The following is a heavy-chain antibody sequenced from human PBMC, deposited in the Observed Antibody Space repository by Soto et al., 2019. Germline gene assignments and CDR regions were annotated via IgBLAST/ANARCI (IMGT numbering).Heavy chain of an antibody. CDR3: AKEYGFIAARRGGFDAFDI. J-gene: IGHJ3*02. CDR1: VFTFSSYG. Sequence: GGSLRLSCAASVFTFSSYGMHWVRQAPGKGLEWVAVISYDGSNKYYADSVKGRFTISRDNSKNTLYLQMNSLRAEDTAVYYCAKEYGFIAARRGGFDAFDIWGQGTMVTVSS. CDR2: ISYDGSNK. V-gene: IGHV3-30*18. D-gene: IGHD6-6*01.